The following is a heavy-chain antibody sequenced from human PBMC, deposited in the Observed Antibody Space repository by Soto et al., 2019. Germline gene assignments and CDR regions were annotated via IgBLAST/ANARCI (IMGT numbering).Heavy chain of an antibody. V-gene: IGHV4-59*01. Sequence: TLSLTCTVSGGYISSYYWSWIRQPPGKGLEWIGYIYYSGSTNYNPSLKSRVTISVDTSKNQFSLKMSSVTAADTAVYYCARLATRYYFDYWGQGTLVTV. CDR3: ARLATRYYFDY. CDR1: GGYISSYY. CDR2: IYYSGST. D-gene: IGHD1-1*01. J-gene: IGHJ4*02.